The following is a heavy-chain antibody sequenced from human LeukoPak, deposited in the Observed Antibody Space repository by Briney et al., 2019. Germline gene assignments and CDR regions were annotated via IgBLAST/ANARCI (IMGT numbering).Heavy chain of an antibody. J-gene: IGHJ4*02. CDR3: ASVARRDPGDY. CDR1: GFTFSSYE. Sequence: PGGSLRLSCAASGFTFSSYEMNWVRQAPGKGLEWVSYISSSGSTIYYADSVKGRFTISRDNAKNSLYLQMNSLRAEDTAVYYCASVARRDPGDYWGQGTLVTVSS. CDR2: ISSSGSTI. V-gene: IGHV3-48*03. D-gene: IGHD5-12*01.